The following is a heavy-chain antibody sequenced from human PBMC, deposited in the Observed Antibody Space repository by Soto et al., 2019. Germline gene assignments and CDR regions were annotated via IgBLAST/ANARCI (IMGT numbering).Heavy chain of an antibody. CDR1: GFSVGSNY. CDR3: ARKSDSSPVPEADGV. CDR2: IYSNGDT. Sequence: EVQLVETGGGLIQPGGSLRLSCAASGFSVGSNYMTWVRQSPGKGLEWVSLIYSNGDTDYADSVKGRFSISRDTFKNTRYLQMNNLRAEDTAVYHCARKSDSSPVPEADGVWGRGTLVTVSS. V-gene: IGHV3-53*02. J-gene: IGHJ4*02. D-gene: IGHD2-8*01.